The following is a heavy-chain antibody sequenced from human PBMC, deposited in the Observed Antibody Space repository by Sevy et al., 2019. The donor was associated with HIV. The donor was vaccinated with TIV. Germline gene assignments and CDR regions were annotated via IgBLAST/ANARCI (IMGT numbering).Heavy chain of an antibody. CDR3: AKDGGDDFLSGYYIPVDY. V-gene: IGHV3-23*01. D-gene: IGHD3-3*01. J-gene: IGHJ4*02. Sequence: GGSLRLSCAASGFTFSSYAMSWVRQAPGKGLEWVSVISGSGGGTYYADSVKGRFTISRDNSKNTLYLLMSSLRAEDTAVYYCAKDGGDDFLSGYYIPVDYWGQGTLVTVSS. CDR1: GFTFSSYA. CDR2: ISGSGGGT.